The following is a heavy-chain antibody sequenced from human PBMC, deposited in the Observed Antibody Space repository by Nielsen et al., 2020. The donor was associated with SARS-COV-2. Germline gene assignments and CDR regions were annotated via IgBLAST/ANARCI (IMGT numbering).Heavy chain of an antibody. CDR2: IYYSGNT. V-gene: IGHV4-39*07. D-gene: IGHD3-22*01. Sequence: SETLSLTCTVSGGSISTYYWNWIRQPPGKGLEWIGSIYYSGNTYYNPSLKSRVTISVDTSKNQFSLKLSSVTAADTAVYYCAGISSALDYWGQGTLVTVSS. CDR3: AGISSALDY. J-gene: IGHJ4*02. CDR1: GGSISTYY.